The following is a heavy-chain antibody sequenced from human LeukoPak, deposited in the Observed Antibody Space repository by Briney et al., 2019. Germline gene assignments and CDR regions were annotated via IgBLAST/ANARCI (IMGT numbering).Heavy chain of an antibody. D-gene: IGHD3-10*01. J-gene: IGHJ4*02. CDR1: SYTFTNYG. V-gene: IGHV1-18*01. CDR2: ISGYNGNT. Sequence: ASVTVSCKASSYTFTNYGISWVRQAPGQGLEWMGWISGYNGNTNYAQKVQDRVTLTTDTSTSTAYMELRSLRSDDTAVYYCARDQSFGSGSYQDYWGQGTLVTVSS. CDR3: ARDQSFGSGSYQDY.